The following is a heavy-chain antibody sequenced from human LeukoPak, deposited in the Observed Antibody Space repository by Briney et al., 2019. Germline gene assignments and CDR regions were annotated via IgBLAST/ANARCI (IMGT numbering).Heavy chain of an antibody. D-gene: IGHD2-15*01. J-gene: IGHJ4*02. CDR3: ARRYCSSVSCRSFDY. CDR1: GFTFSSYW. Sequence: GGSLRLSCAASGFTFSSYWMSWVRQAPGKGLEWVANIKQNGSEKYYVDSVKGRFIISRDNAKNSLYLQMNSLRAEDTAVYYCARRYCSSVSCRSFDYWGQGTLVTVSS. CDR2: IKQNGSEK. V-gene: IGHV3-7*01.